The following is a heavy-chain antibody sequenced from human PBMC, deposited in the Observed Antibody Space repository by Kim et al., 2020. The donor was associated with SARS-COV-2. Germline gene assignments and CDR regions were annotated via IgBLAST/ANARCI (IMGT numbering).Heavy chain of an antibody. D-gene: IGHD2-2*01. V-gene: IGHV1-18*01. CDR3: ARDHVVGPAKADY. J-gene: IGHJ4*02. Sequence: YAQKRQGRVTMTTDTSTSTAYMELRSLRSEDTAVYFCARDHVVGPAKADYWGQGTLVTVSS.